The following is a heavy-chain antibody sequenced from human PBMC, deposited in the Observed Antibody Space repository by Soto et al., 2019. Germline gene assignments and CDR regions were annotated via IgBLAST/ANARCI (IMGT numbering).Heavy chain of an antibody. Sequence: GGSLRLSCAASGLTFSSYAMSWVRQAPGKGLEWVSAISGSGGSTYYADSVKGRFTISRDNSKNTLYLQMNSLRAEDTAVYYCAKEQERYFDWAPFDYWGQGTLVTVSS. CDR3: AKEQERYFDWAPFDY. D-gene: IGHD3-9*01. J-gene: IGHJ4*02. V-gene: IGHV3-23*01. CDR2: ISGSGGST. CDR1: GLTFSSYA.